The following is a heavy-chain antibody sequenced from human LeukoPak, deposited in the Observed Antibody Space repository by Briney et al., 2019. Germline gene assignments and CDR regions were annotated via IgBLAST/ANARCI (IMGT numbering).Heavy chain of an antibody. D-gene: IGHD1-1*01. CDR1: GRSFSGYY. CDR3: ARGVRFDY. J-gene: IGHJ4*02. V-gene: IGHV4-34*01. Sequence: SETLSLTCAVYGRSFSGYYWSWIRQPPGKGLEWIGEINHSGSTNYNPSLKSRVTISVDTSKNQFSLKLSSVTAADAAVYYCARGVRFDYWGQGTLVTVSS. CDR2: INHSGST.